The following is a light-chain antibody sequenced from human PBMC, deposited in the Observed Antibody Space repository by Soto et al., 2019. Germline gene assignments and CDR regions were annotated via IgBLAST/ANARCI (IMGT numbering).Light chain of an antibody. CDR1: RRDDGDYDF. V-gene: IGLV2-14*01. Sequence: QAVLTQPAYVSGSPGQSIIISCTGARRDDGDYDFVSWYLQHPGKVPKLIIYEVTKRPSGVSDRFSSSKSGNKASLTISGLQAEDEADYYCSSYTSSNTPLVFGTGTKLTVL. CDR2: EVT. CDR3: SSYTSSNTPLV. J-gene: IGLJ1*01.